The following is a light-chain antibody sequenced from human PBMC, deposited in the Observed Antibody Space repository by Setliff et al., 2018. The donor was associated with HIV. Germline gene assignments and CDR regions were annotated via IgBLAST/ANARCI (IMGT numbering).Light chain of an antibody. V-gene: IGLV2-14*03. CDR2: DVS. J-gene: IGLJ2*01. Sequence: QSVLTQPASVSGSPGQSITISFTGASSAFGGYNYVSWYEQHPGKAPTLMIYDVSKRPSGVSNRFSGSKSGNTASLTISGLQAEDEADYYCSSYAANSILFGGGTKVTVL. CDR3: SSYAANSIL. CDR1: SSAFGGYNY.